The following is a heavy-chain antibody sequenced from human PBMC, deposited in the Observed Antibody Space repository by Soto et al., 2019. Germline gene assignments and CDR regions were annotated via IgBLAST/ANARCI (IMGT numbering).Heavy chain of an antibody. CDR1: GGTFSSYA. Sequence: QVQLVQSGAEVKKPGSSVKVSCKASGGTFSSYAISWVRQAPGQGLEWMGGIIPIFGTANYAQKFQGRVTITADELTSTAYMELSSLRSEDTAVYYCARDRPALLLTYYGMDVWGQGTTVTVSS. CDR2: IIPIFGTA. CDR3: ARDRPALLLTYYGMDV. J-gene: IGHJ6*02. V-gene: IGHV1-69*01. D-gene: IGHD2-15*01.